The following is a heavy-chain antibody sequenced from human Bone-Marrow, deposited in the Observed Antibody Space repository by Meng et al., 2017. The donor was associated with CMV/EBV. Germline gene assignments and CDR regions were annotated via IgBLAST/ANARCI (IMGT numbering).Heavy chain of an antibody. CDR3: AREMDNSDFWSGYGYYYYGMDV. J-gene: IGHJ6*02. CDR2: INPNSGGA. D-gene: IGHD3-3*01. CDR1: GYTFTVYY. Sequence: ASVKVSCKASGYTFTVYYMHWVRQAPGQGLEWMGRINPNSGGADFAQKFQGRVTMTRDTSISTAYMEVSRLRSDDTAVYYCAREMDNSDFWSGYGYYYYGMDVWGQGNTVNV. V-gene: IGHV1-2*06.